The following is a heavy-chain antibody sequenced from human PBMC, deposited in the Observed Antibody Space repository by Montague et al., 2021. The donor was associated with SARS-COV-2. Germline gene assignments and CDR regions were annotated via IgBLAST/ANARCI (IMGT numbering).Heavy chain of an antibody. CDR3: ARFGSGTLEFDL. J-gene: IGHJ4*02. V-gene: IGHV4-61*02. D-gene: IGHD1-26*01. Sequence: TLSLTCTVSGASISTGIYYWSWIRQPAGKGLEWIGRIRTTGHTDYNSSLESRVFMSVDTSTNQFSLSLTSVTAADTAVYFCARFGSGTLEFDLWGQGTRDTVSA. CDR1: GASISTGIYY. CDR2: IRTTGHT.